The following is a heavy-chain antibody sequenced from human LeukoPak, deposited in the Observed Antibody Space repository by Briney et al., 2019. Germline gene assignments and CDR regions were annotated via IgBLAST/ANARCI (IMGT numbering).Heavy chain of an antibody. CDR1: GGSISSSNW. Sequence: SGTLSLTCAVSGGSISSSNWWSWVRQPPGKGLEWIGEIYHSGSTNYNPSLKSRVTISVDKSKNQFSLKLSSVTAADTAVYYCARHRRGVLWFGGHGWFDPWGQGTLVTVSS. CDR3: ARHRRGVLWFGGHGWFDP. CDR2: IYHSGST. D-gene: IGHD3-10*01. J-gene: IGHJ5*02. V-gene: IGHV4-4*02.